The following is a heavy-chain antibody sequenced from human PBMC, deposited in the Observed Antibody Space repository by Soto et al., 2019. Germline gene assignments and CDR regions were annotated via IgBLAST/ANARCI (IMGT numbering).Heavy chain of an antibody. CDR2: IYHNGYT. V-gene: IGHV4-61*01. CDR3: ARVRDGNNIYFDY. J-gene: IGHJ4*02. CDR1: GGKISSGCYS. Sequence: LETKSLTCSVSGGKISSGCYSWSWIQQPPGKGLEWIGYIYHNGYTNHNPSLKSRVTISVDTSKNQFSLKLSSVTAADTAVYYCARVRDGNNIYFDYWGQGALVTVSS.